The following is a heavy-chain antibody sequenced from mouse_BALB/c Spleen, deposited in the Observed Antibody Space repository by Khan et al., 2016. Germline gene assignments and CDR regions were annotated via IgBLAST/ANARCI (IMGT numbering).Heavy chain of an antibody. Sequence: EVKLLESGGGLVQPGGSLKLSCAASGFDFSRYWMSWVRQAPGKGLEWIGEINPDSSTINYTPSLKDKFIISRDNANNTLYLQMSKVRSEDTSLSYCARLPYYGRFAYWGQVTLVTVSA. V-gene: IGHV4-1*02. CDR3: ARLPYYGRFAY. J-gene: IGHJ3*01. CDR2: INPDSSTI. D-gene: IGHD1-2*01. CDR1: GFDFSRYW.